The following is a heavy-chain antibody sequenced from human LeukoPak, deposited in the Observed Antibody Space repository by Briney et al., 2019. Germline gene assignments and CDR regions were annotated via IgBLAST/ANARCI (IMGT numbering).Heavy chain of an antibody. D-gene: IGHD6-19*01. Sequence: GASVKVSCKASGYTFTSYDINWVRPATGQGLEWIGWMNPNSGNTGYGQSFQGRVTMTRDNSISTAYMELSNLRSEDTAIYYCTRGSSGRRDYWGQGTLVTVSS. CDR1: GYTFTSYD. V-gene: IGHV1-8*01. CDR2: MNPNSGNT. CDR3: TRGSSGRRDY. J-gene: IGHJ4*02.